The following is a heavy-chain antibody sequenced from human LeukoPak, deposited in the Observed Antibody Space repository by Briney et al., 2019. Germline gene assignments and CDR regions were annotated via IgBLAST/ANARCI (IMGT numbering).Heavy chain of an antibody. CDR1: GGTFITYT. Sequence: GASVKVSCKASGGTFITYTINWVRQAPGQGLEWMGGIIPIFGTANYAQKFQGRVTVTTDDSTSTAFMELSSLRSEDTAVYYCATYMLRDNWNVHTFDSWGQGTLATVSS. V-gene: IGHV1-69*05. J-gene: IGHJ4*02. D-gene: IGHD1-1*01. CDR3: ATYMLRDNWNVHTFDS. CDR2: IIPIFGTA.